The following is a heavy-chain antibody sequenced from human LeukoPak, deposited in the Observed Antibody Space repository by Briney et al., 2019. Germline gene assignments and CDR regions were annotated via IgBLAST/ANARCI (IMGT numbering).Heavy chain of an antibody. CDR2: IYYSGST. D-gene: IGHD6-13*01. Sequence: PSETLSLTCTVSGVSISTTSYYWGWVRQPPGKGLEWIATIYYSGSTYYNPSLKSRVTISVDTSKNQFSLKLSSVTAADTAVYYCARATHSSSWYDTDYWGQGTLVTVSS. J-gene: IGHJ4*02. V-gene: IGHV4-39*01. CDR1: GVSISTTSYY. CDR3: ARATHSSSWYDTDY.